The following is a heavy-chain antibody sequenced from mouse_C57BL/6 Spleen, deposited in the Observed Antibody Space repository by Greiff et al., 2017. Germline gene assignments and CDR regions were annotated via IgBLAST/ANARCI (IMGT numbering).Heavy chain of an antibody. CDR2: ISDGGSYT. CDR1: GFTFSSYA. J-gene: IGHJ4*01. D-gene: IGHD3-2*02. CDR3: AREETAQRENYYAMDY. Sequence: DVKLVEPGGGLVKPGGSLKLSCAASGFTFSSYAMSWVRQTPEQRLEWVATISDGGSYTYSPDNVKGRFTIPRDNAKNNLNRQMSHLKYDGTAIYYYAREETAQRENYYAMDYWGQGTSVTVSS. V-gene: IGHV5-4*01.